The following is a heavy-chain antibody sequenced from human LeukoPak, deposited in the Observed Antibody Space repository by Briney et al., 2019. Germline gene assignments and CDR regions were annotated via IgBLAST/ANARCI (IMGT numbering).Heavy chain of an antibody. J-gene: IGHJ4*02. CDR3: ASTSSWTDY. Sequence: GRSLRLSYAASGFTFSSYGMHWVRQAPGKGLEWVAVIWYDGSNKYYADSVKGRFTISRDNSKNTLYLQMNSLRAEDTAVYYCASTSSWTDYWGQGTLVTVSS. CDR1: GFTFSSYG. V-gene: IGHV3-33*01. D-gene: IGHD6-13*01. CDR2: IWYDGSNK.